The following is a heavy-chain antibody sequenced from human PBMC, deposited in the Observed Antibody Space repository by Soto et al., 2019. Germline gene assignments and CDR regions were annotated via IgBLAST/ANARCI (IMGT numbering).Heavy chain of an antibody. D-gene: IGHD6-19*01. CDR3: ARDSAAGRGLDY. V-gene: IGHV3-33*01. CDR1: GFTFSHFG. Sequence: QVQLVESGGGVVQPGRSLRLSCAASGFTFSHFGMHWVRQAPGKGLESVAIIWYDGSHEYYADSVKGRFTISRDNSKNTRSLQMNSLTAEDTALYYCARDSAAGRGLDYWGQGTLVTVSS. J-gene: IGHJ4*02. CDR2: IWYDGSHE.